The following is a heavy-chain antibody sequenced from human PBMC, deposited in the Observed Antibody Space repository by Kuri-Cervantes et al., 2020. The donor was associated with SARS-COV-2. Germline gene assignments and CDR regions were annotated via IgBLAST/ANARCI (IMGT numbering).Heavy chain of an antibody. D-gene: IGHD3-3*01. Sequence: SETLSLTCTVSGGSISSYYWSWIRQPPGKGLEWIGYIYYSGSTNYNPSLKSRVTISVDTSKNQFSLKLSSVTAADTAVYYCARLPIFGAKEDINYYYYGMDVWGQGTTVTVSS. CDR1: GGSISSYY. V-gene: IGHV4-59*01. CDR3: ARLPIFGAKEDINYYYYGMDV. J-gene: IGHJ6*02. CDR2: IYYSGST.